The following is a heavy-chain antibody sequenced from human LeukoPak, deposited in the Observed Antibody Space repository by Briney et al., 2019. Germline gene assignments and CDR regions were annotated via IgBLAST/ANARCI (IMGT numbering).Heavy chain of an antibody. CDR3: ARAENGFNIKVPVY. J-gene: IGHJ4*02. CDR1: GGSISSYY. CDR2: IYYSGST. Sequence: SETLSPTCTVSGGSISSYYWSWIRRPPGKGLEWIGYIYYSGSTNYNPSLKSRVTISVDTSKNQFSLKLRSVTAADTAVYYCARAENGFNIKVPVYWGQGTLVTVSS. V-gene: IGHV4-59*12. D-gene: IGHD5-24*01.